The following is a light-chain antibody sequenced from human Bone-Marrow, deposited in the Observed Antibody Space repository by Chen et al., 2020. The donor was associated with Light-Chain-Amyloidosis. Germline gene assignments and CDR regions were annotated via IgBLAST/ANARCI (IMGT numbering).Light chain of an antibody. CDR3: CSYAGDSWV. J-gene: IGLJ3*02. Sequence: QSAVTQPPSATGSPGQSVTISCTGTNSDDGRYDYVSWYQQHPGKAPKFLIYEVIKRSSGVPDRFSGSKSGNTASLTVSGLQAEDEADYYCCSYAGDSWVFGGGTKLTVL. CDR2: EVI. CDR1: NSDDGRYDY. V-gene: IGLV2-8*01.